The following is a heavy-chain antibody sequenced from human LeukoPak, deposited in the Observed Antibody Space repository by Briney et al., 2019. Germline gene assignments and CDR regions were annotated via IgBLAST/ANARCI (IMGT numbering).Heavy chain of an antibody. J-gene: IGHJ4*02. CDR1: GFTFGSYW. D-gene: IGHD1-26*01. CDR2: ISYDGSNK. CDR3: ASPIHVPLSIVGATIAFDY. V-gene: IGHV3-30-3*01. Sequence: GGSLRLSCAASGFTFGSYWMSWVRQAPGEGLEWVAVISYDGSNKYYADSVKGRFTISRDNSKNTLYLQMNSLRAEDTAVYYCASPIHVPLSIVGATIAFDYWGQGTLVTVSS.